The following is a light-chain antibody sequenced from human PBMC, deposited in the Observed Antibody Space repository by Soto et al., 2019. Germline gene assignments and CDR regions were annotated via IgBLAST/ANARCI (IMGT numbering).Light chain of an antibody. Sequence: QSALTQPASVSGSPGKSITISCTGTISDVGGYNYVSWYQQHPGKAPKLMIYEVSDRPSGVSYRFSGSKSGNTASLTISRLQAEDEADYYCSSFTTSSTWVFGGGTKLTVL. V-gene: IGLV2-14*01. CDR3: SSFTTSSTWV. J-gene: IGLJ3*02. CDR1: ISDVGGYNY. CDR2: EVS.